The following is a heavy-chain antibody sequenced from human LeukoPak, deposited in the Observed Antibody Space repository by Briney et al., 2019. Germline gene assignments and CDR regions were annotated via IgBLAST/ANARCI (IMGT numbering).Heavy chain of an antibody. CDR2: INPSGDNT. V-gene: IGHV1-46*01. Sequence: GASVKVSCKASGYTFTHNFMHWVRQAPGQGLEWMEIINPSGDNTWYAQKFQGRVTMTRDMATSTDYMEVNSLRSEDTAVYYCARDNSMGDSAWWFDPWGQGTLVTVSS. CDR1: GYTFTHNF. CDR3: ARDNSMGDSAWWFDP. J-gene: IGHJ5*02. D-gene: IGHD5-12*01.